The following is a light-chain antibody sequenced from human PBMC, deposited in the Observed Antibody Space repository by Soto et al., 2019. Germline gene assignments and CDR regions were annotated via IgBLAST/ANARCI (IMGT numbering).Light chain of an antibody. Sequence: QSALTQPPSASGSPGQSVTISCTGTSSDVGGYDYVSWYQQHPGKAPKLMIYEVTIRPSGVSDRFSGSKSGNTASLTVSGIQADDEADYYCSSYTGGNPSYVFGTGTKVTV. V-gene: IGLV2-8*01. CDR1: SSDVGGYDY. J-gene: IGLJ1*01. CDR2: EVT. CDR3: SSYTGGNPSYV.